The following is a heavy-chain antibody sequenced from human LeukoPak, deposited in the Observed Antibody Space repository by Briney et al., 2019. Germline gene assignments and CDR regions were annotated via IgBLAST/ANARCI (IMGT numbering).Heavy chain of an antibody. V-gene: IGHV4-39*07. CDR2: ISYSGTT. CDR3: ARGRSMAAGAS. J-gene: IGHJ5*02. CDR1: GAAVISSTYL. Sequence: SETLSLTCTVSGAAVISSTYLCGWIRQPPGKGLEWIGSISYSGTTYYNPSLKSRVTISVDTSKNQFSLDLTSVTAADTAVYFCARGRSMAAGASWGQGTLVTVSS. D-gene: IGHD5-24*01.